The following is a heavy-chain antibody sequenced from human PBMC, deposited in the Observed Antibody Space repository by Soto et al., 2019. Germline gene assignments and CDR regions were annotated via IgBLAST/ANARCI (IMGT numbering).Heavy chain of an antibody. V-gene: IGHV4-59*01. Sequence: QVQLQESGPGLVKPSETLSLTCTVSGGSTSSYYWSWIRQPPGKGLEWIGYIYYSGSTNYNPSLKSRVTISVDTSKNQFSLKLSSVTAADTAVYYCARGDDSIDYWGQGTLVTVSS. CDR2: IYYSGST. CDR1: GGSTSSYY. D-gene: IGHD3-9*01. CDR3: ARGDDSIDY. J-gene: IGHJ4*02.